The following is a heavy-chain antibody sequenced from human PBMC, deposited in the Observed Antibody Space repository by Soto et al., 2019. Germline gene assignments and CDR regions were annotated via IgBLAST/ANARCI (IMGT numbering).Heavy chain of an antibody. J-gene: IGHJ3*01. CDR3: ARDRGGDVGQFLFPDGFDL. Sequence: PXGSLRLSCAASGFSFSSYEMNWVRQAPGKGLDWISYIGGSGGTKYSADSVKGRFIISRDNAQNSLYLQMNSLRVEDTAVYYCARDRGGDVGQFLFPDGFDLWGQGTMVTVSS. CDR2: IGGSGGTK. D-gene: IGHD3-10*01. CDR1: GFSFSSYE. V-gene: IGHV3-48*03.